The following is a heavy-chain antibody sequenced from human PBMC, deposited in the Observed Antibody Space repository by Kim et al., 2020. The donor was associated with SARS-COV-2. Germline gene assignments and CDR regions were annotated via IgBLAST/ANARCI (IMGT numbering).Heavy chain of an antibody. J-gene: IGHJ3*02. Sequence: SETLSLTCTVSGGSISSGGYYWSWIRQHPGKGLEWIGYIYYSGSTYYNPSLKSRVTISVDTSTNQFSLKLSSVTAADTAVYYCARALVRTIIGVLIIVTAFDIWGQGTMGTVSS. CDR3: ARALVRTIIGVLIIVTAFDI. CDR2: IYYSGST. V-gene: IGHV4-31*03. D-gene: IGHD3-3*01. CDR1: GGSISSGGYY.